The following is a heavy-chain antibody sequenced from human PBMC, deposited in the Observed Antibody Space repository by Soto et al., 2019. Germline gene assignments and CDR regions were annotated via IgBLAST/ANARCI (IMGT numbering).Heavy chain of an antibody. V-gene: IGHV2-70*04. CDR1: GFSLSTSGMR. Sequence: SGPTLVNPTQTLTLTCTFSGFSLSTSGMRVGWIRQPPGKALEWLARIDWDDDKFYSTSLKTRLTISKDTSKNQVVLTMTNMDPVDTATYYCARMGTAAGDFDYWGQGTLVTVSS. J-gene: IGHJ4*02. D-gene: IGHD6-13*01. CDR3: ARMGTAAGDFDY. CDR2: IDWDDDK.